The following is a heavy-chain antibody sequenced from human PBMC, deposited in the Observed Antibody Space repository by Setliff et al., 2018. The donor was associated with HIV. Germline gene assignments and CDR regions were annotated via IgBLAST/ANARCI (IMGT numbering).Heavy chain of an antibody. CDR2: IDLGGSTI. V-gene: IGHV3-48*04. D-gene: IGHD5-12*01. CDR1: GFIFSHYI. Sequence: GGSLRLSCEASGFIFSHYILTWVRQAPGRGLELVSYIDLGGSTIHYADSVRGRFTISRDDARKSVFLQMDSLRAEDTAMYYCSRWPFDYWGQGALVTVSS. J-gene: IGHJ4*02. CDR3: SRWPFDY.